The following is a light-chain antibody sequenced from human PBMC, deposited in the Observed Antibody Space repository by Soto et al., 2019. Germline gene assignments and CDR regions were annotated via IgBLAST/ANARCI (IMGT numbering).Light chain of an antibody. CDR1: QSISTW. J-gene: IGKJ1*01. CDR2: QAS. V-gene: IGKV1-5*03. Sequence: DIQMTQSPSTLSAAVGDKVTITCRASQSISTWLAWYQQKPGKAPKLLIYQASTLESGVPSRFSGSGSGTEFIRTMSTLQPDDFATYYYQQYNKTFGQGTKVEVK. CDR3: QQYNKT.